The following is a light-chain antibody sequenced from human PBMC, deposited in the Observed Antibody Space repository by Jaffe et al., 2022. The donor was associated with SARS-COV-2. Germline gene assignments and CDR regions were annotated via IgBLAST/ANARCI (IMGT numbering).Light chain of an antibody. V-gene: IGKV4-1*01. Sequence: DIVMTQSPDSLAVSLGERATINCKSSQNVLYSLNNKNYLAWYQQKPGQPPKLLIYWASTRESGVPDRFSGSGSGTDFTLTISSLQAEDVAVYYCQQYYSTPVTFGGGTKVEIK. CDR2: WAS. CDR3: QQYYSTPVT. CDR1: QNVLYSLNNKNY. J-gene: IGKJ4*01.